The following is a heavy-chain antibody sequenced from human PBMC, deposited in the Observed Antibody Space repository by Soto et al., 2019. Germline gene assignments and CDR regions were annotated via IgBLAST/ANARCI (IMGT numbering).Heavy chain of an antibody. V-gene: IGHV3-48*02. J-gene: IGHJ4*02. CDR3: ARDFSPNGGSPYY. Sequence: EVQLVESGGGLVQPGGSLRLSCAASGFTFSGYSMNWVRQAPGKGLEWVSYISSSSSTIYYADSVKGRFTISRDNAKNSLYLQMNSLRDEDTAVYYCARDFSPNGGSPYYWGQGTLLTVSS. CDR2: ISSSSSTI. D-gene: IGHD2-15*01. CDR1: GFTFSGYS.